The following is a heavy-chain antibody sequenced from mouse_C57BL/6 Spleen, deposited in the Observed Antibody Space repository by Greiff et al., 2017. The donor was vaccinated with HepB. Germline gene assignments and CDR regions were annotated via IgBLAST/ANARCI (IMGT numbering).Heavy chain of an antibody. CDR2: IWTGGGT. Sequence: VKLVESGPGLVAPSQSLSITCTVSGFSLTSYAISWVRQPPGKGLEWLGVIWTGGGTNYNSALKSRLSISKDNSKSQVFLKMNSLQTDDTARYYCARSIYYGNYEDAMDYWGQGTSVTVSS. D-gene: IGHD2-1*01. CDR1: GFSLTSYA. J-gene: IGHJ4*01. V-gene: IGHV2-9-1*01. CDR3: ARSIYYGNYEDAMDY.